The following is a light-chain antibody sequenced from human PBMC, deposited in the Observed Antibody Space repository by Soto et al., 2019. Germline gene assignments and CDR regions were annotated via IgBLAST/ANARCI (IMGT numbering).Light chain of an antibody. CDR3: QQYYSNEPYT. J-gene: IGKJ2*01. V-gene: IGKV1-39*01. CDR1: QSISSY. Sequence: DIQMTQSPSSLSASVGDSVTITCRASQSISSYLNWYQQKPGKAPKLLIYAASSLQSGVPSRFSGSGSGTDFTLTISSLQPEDVAVYFCQQYYSNEPYTFGQGTRLEIK. CDR2: AAS.